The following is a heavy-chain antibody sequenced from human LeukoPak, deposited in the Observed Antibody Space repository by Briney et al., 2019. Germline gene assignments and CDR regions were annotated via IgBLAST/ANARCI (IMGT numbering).Heavy chain of an antibody. CDR2: INSDGSST. CDR1: GFTFSSYW. D-gene: IGHD3-22*01. V-gene: IGHV3-74*01. Sequence: GGSLRLSCAASGFTFSSYWMHWVRQAPGKGLVWVSRINSDGSSTSYADSVKGRFTISRDNAKNTLYLQMNSLRAEDTAVYYCAKDKAAVVITTRLDYWGQGTLVTVSS. J-gene: IGHJ4*02. CDR3: AKDKAAVVITTRLDY.